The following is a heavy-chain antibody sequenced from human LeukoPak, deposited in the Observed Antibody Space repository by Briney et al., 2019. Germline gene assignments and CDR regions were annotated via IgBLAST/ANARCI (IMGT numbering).Heavy chain of an antibody. J-gene: IGHJ3*02. CDR3: AKPRGDYYASGTYYGAFDI. Sequence: GGPLRLSCAASRFRFSSYAMSWVRQAPGKGLEWVSAISGTGDNTYYADSVKGRFTISKDNSKNTLYLEMNSLSAGDTAIYYCAKPRGDYYASGTYYGAFDIWGQGTMVTVFS. CDR1: RFRFSSYA. V-gene: IGHV3-23*01. CDR2: ISGTGDNT. D-gene: IGHD3-10*01.